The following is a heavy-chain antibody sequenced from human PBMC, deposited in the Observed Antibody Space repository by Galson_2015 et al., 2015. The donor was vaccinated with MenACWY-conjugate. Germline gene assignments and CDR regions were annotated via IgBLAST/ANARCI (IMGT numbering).Heavy chain of an antibody. CDR2: IYWDDDK. V-gene: IGHV2-5*02. CDR1: GFSLSTSGVG. D-gene: IGHD3-16*01. Sequence: PALVKPTQTLTLTCTFSGFSLSTSGVGVGWIRQPPGKALEWLALIYWDDDKQSSPSLRSRLTIIKDTSKNQVVLTMTNMDPVDTGTYYCAHRWGAALDDAFDIWGQGTMVTVSS. J-gene: IGHJ3*02. CDR3: AHRWGAALDDAFDI.